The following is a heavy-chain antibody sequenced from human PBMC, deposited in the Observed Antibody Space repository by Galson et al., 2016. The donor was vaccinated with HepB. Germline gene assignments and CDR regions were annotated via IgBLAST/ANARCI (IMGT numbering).Heavy chain of an antibody. D-gene: IGHD3-9*01. CDR3: VRERGGYFFEY. J-gene: IGHJ4*02. CDR1: GFVFSTYT. CDR2: ITGNAQQK. V-gene: IGHV3-23*01. Sequence: SLRLSCAASGFVFSTYTMNWVRQAPGKGLEWVSTITGNAQQKSFADSVEGRFTISRDNSKSTLFLQMSSLRAEDTAVYYCVRERGGYFFEYWGQGTLVTVSS.